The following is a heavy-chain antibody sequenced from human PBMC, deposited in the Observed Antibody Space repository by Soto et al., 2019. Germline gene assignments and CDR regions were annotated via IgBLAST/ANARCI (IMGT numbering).Heavy chain of an antibody. V-gene: IGHV3-23*01. J-gene: IGHJ4*02. CDR1: RLTFSNYA. CDR2: ISGSGDTT. Sequence: EVQVLESGGGLVQPGGSLRLSCVISRLTFSNYALNWVRQAPGKGLEWVSSISGSGDTTYYADSVKGRFTISRDNSKNTLYLQMNSLRVEDTALYHCAKADYSYSWAPGDYWGQGTLVTVSS. CDR3: AKADYSYSWAPGDY. D-gene: IGHD6-13*01.